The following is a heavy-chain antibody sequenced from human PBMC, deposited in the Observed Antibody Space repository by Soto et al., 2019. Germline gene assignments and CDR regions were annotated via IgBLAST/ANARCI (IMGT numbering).Heavy chain of an antibody. CDR2: INPSGGST. CDR1: GYTFTSYY. CDR3: ARDFTIFGVVIIRGWFDP. V-gene: IGHV1-46*03. Sequence: ASVKVSCKASGYTFTSYYMHWVRQAPGQGLEWMGIINPSGGSTSYAQKFQGRVTMTRDTSTSTVYMELSSLRSEDTAVYYCARDFTIFGVVIIRGWFDPWGQGTLVTVSS. D-gene: IGHD3-3*01. J-gene: IGHJ5*02.